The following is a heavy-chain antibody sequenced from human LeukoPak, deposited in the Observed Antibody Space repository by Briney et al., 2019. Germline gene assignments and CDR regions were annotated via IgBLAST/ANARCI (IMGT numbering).Heavy chain of an antibody. CDR2: IYSGGST. CDR3: ARAMALRRDLVAYFHY. D-gene: IGHD5-12*01. J-gene: IGHJ4*02. V-gene: IGHV3-53*04. CDR1: GFTFSSYA. Sequence: GGSLRLSCAASGFTFSSYAMSRVRQAPGKELEWVSVIYSGGSTYYGDSVKGRFTISRHNSKNTLYLQMNSLRREDTAVYYCARAMALRRDLVAYFHYWGQGTLVTVSS.